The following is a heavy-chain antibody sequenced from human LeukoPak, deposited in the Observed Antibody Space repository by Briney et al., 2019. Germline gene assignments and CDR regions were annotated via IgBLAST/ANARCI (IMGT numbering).Heavy chain of an antibody. CDR2: IYYSGST. CDR1: GGSISSDSYY. J-gene: IGHJ4*02. CDR3: ARERIARYYLDY. D-gene: IGHD2-8*01. Sequence: SETLSLTCTVSGGSISSDSYYWAWIRQPPGKGLEWIGTIYYSGSTYNHPSLKSLVTISQDTSKIQFSLNLSAVTAADTAVYYCARERIARYYLDYWGQGTLVTVSS. V-gene: IGHV4-39*07.